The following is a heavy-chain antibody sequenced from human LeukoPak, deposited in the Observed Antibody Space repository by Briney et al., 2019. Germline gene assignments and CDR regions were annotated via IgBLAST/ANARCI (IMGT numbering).Heavy chain of an antibody. Sequence: GGSLRLSCAASGFTFSTFAMSWVRQAPGKGLEWVSVIYSGGSTYYADSVKGRFTISRDNSKNTLYLQMNSLRAEDTAVYYCARLSLGSGAFDYWGQGTLVTVSS. J-gene: IGHJ4*02. CDR3: ARLSLGSGAFDY. CDR2: IYSGGST. D-gene: IGHD3-3*01. V-gene: IGHV3-53*01. CDR1: GFTFSTFA.